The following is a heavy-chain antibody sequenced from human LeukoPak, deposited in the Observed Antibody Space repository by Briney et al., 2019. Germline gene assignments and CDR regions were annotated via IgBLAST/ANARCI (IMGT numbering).Heavy chain of an antibody. Sequence: PGGSLRLSCAASGFTFSSYEMNWVRQAPGKGLEWIGSIYYSGSTYYNPSLKSRVTISVDTSKNQFSLKLSSVTAADTAVYYCARVTNTAMVRDAFDIWGQGTMVTVSS. J-gene: IGHJ3*02. CDR3: ARVTNTAMVRDAFDI. V-gene: IGHV4-39*07. D-gene: IGHD5-18*01. CDR1: GFTFSSYE. CDR2: IYYSGST.